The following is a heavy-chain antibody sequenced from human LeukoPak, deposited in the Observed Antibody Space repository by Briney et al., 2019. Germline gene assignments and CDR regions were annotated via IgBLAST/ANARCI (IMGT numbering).Heavy chain of an antibody. J-gene: IGHJ4*02. CDR2: ISYDGSNK. CDR1: GFTFSSYA. Sequence: GGSLRLSCAASGFTFSSYAMHWVRQAPGKGLEWVAVISYDGSNKYYADSVKGRFTISRDNSKNRLYLQMNSLRAEDTAVCYCARAEGDYGGNGGVYFDYWGQGTLVTVSS. D-gene: IGHD4-23*01. V-gene: IGHV3-30*04. CDR3: ARAEGDYGGNGGVYFDY.